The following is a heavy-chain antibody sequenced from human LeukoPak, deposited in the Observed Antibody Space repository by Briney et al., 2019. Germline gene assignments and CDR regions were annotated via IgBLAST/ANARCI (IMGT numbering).Heavy chain of an antibody. CDR2: IYYSGSA. V-gene: IGHV4-39*07. CDR3: ARVVSDYYGSGKSTTYYFDY. D-gene: IGHD3-10*01. Sequence: SETLSLTCTVSGGSVSSSSYYWGWIRQPPGKGLEWIGSIYYSGSAYYNPSLKNRVTISVDTSKNQFSLKLSSVTAADTAVYYCARVVSDYYGSGKSTTYYFDYWGQGTLVTVSS. CDR1: GGSVSSSSYY. J-gene: IGHJ4*02.